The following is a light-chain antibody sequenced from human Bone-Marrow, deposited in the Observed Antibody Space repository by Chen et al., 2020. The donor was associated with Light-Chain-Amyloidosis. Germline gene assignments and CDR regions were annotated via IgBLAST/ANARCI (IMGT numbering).Light chain of an antibody. J-gene: IGLJ3*02. CDR1: NIGAIS. V-gene: IGLV3-21*02. Sequence: SYVLTQPSSVSVAPGQTATIACGGNNIGAISVHWYQQTPGQAPLLVVTDDSDRPSGSPARLSGSTSGNTATLTISRVEAGDEADYYCQVWDRSSDRPVFGGGTKLTVL. CDR2: DDS. CDR3: QVWDRSSDRPV.